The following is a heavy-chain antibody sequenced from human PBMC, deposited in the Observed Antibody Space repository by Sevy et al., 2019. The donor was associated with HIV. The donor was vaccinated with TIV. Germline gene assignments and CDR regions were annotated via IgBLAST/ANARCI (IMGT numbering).Heavy chain of an antibody. CDR2: ISRSSSYI. V-gene: IGHV3-21*01. CDR1: GFILSTYN. J-gene: IGHJ6*03. D-gene: IGHD2-2*01. Sequence: GGSLRLSCAASGFILSTYNMNWVRQAPGKGLEWVSSISRSSSYIYYGDSVKGRFTISRDNAKNSLYLQMNSLRAEDTALYYCAGLYCSSTSCRLGDYYMDVWGKGSTVTVSS. CDR3: AGLYCSSTSCRLGDYYMDV.